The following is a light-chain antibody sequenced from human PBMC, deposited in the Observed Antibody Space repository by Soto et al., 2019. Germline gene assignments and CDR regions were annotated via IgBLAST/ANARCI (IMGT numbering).Light chain of an antibody. Sequence: DIQMTQSPSSVSASVGDRVTITCRASQDVGKWLACYHQKPGTAPKLLIYHASTLESGVPSRFSGSGSGTEFTLTISGLQPDDFATYYCQQYMSYSFGQGTKVDIK. CDR3: QQYMSYS. V-gene: IGKV1-5*01. J-gene: IGKJ1*01. CDR2: HAS. CDR1: QDVGKW.